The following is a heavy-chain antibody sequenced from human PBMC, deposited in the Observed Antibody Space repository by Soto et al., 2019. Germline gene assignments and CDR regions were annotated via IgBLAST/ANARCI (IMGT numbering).Heavy chain of an antibody. Sequence: QVQLQESGPGLGKPSQTLSLTCTVSGYSIKRDDYYWSWIRQLPGKGLEWIGYTLYIGTTYYNPALKRRLIISLDPSKNQFSLNLTSVTAAVPSVYYCARDGGPLYFVMEFCGQGTTVSVSS. D-gene: IGHD1-26*01. V-gene: IGHV4-30-4*01. CDR3: ARDGGPLYFVMEF. CDR1: GYSIKRDDYY. CDR2: TLYIGTT. J-gene: IGHJ6*02.